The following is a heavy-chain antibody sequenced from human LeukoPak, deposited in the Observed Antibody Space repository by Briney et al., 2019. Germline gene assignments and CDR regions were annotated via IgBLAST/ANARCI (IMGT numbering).Heavy chain of an antibody. Sequence: GGSLGLSCAASGFTVSSNYMSWVRQAPGKGLEWVSVIYSGGSTYYADSVKGRFTISRHNSKNTLYLQMNSLRAEDTAVYYCARGPNWNYYYYGMDVRGQGTTVTVSS. V-gene: IGHV3-53*04. CDR3: ARGPNWNYYYYGMDV. CDR1: GFTVSSNY. CDR2: IYSGGST. D-gene: IGHD1-20*01. J-gene: IGHJ6*02.